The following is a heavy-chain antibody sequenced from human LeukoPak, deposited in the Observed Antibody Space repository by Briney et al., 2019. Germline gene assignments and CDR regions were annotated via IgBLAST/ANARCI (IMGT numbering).Heavy chain of an antibody. V-gene: IGHV4-39*01. D-gene: IGHD2-15*01. CDR1: GGSVSSDYYY. Sequence: SETLSLTCTVSGGSVSSDYYYWGWIRQPPGKGLEWIGSIYYSGSTYYNPSLKNRITISVDTSKNQFSLKLSSVTAADTAVYYCARHGRYCGGGSCSRFDPWGQGTLVTVSS. CDR2: IYYSGST. CDR3: ARHGRYCGGGSCSRFDP. J-gene: IGHJ5*02.